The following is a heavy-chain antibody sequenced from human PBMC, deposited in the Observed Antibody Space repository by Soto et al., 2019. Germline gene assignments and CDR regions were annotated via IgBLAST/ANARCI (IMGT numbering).Heavy chain of an antibody. CDR3: ARVRGAYDSSGNDY. V-gene: IGHV3-48*02. CDR1: GFTFSSYS. J-gene: IGHJ4*02. Sequence: EVQLVESGGGLVQPGGSLRLSCAASGFTFSSYSMNWVRQAPGKGLEWVSYISSSSSTIYYADSVKGRFTISRDNAKNLLYLQMNSLRDEDTAVYYCARVRGAYDSSGNDYWGQGTLVTVSS. D-gene: IGHD3-22*01. CDR2: ISSSSSTI.